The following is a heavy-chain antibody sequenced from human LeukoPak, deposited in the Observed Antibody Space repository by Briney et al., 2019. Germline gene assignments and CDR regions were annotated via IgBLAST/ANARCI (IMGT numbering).Heavy chain of an antibody. CDR1: GFTFSTYW. CDR3: ARHRSPYDAFDI. D-gene: IGHD1-26*01. CDR2: IKEDGNEK. Sequence: GGSLRLSCAASGFTFSTYWMGWVRQAPGKGLEWVANIKEDGNEKHYVDSVKGRFTISRDNVKKSLYLQMNSLRVEDTAVYYCARHRSPYDAFDIWGQGTLLTVSS. J-gene: IGHJ3*02. V-gene: IGHV3-7*03.